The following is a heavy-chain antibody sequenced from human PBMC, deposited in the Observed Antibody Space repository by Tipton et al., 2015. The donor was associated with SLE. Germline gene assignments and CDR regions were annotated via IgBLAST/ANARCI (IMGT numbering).Heavy chain of an antibody. CDR3: AKDGMVVATGTFDY. CDR1: GFTFSSYA. V-gene: IGHV3-48*03. CDR2: GSTI. D-gene: IGHD2-21*02. J-gene: IGHJ4*02. Sequence: SLRLSCAASGFTFSSYAMTWVRQAPGKGLEWVGSTIYYAESVKGRFTISRDNAKNSLYLQMNSLRAEDTAVYYCAKDGMVVATGTFDYWGQGTLVTVSS.